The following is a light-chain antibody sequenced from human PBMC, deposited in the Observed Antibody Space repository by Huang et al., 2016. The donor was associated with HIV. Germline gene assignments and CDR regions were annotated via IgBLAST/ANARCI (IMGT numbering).Light chain of an antibody. Sequence: DIQMTQSPSSLSASVGDRVTITCRASQSISTYLNWYQHKPGKAPKFLIYAASSLQSGLPSRFSGSGSGTDFTHTISSLQPEDFATYYCQQGYSVPYTFGQGTKLEIK. CDR2: AAS. J-gene: IGKJ2*01. CDR3: QQGYSVPYT. CDR1: QSISTY. V-gene: IGKV1-39*01.